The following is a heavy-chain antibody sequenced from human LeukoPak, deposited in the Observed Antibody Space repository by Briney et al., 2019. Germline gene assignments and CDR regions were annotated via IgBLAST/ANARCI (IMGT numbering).Heavy chain of an antibody. D-gene: IGHD5-12*01. Sequence: GGSLRLSCTASGFIFSTSWMTWVRQAPGKGLEWVANINLDGSEKYYVDSVKGRFTISRDNAKNSLYLQMNSLRAEDTAVYHCARGITSGPRRYDVRNFDYWGQGTPVTVSS. CDR3: ARGITSGPRRYDVRNFDY. CDR2: INLDGSEK. V-gene: IGHV3-7*01. J-gene: IGHJ4*02. CDR1: GFIFSTSW.